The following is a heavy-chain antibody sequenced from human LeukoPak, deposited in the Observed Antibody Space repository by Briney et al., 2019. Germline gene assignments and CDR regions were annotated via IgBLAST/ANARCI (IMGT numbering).Heavy chain of an antibody. J-gene: IGHJ4*02. CDR1: GFTVSSKY. V-gene: IGHV3-15*01. CDR2: IKRKTDGGTT. CDR3: TTLGAFDY. Sequence: GGSLRLSCEASGFTVSSKYMRWVRQAPGKGLEWVGRIKRKTDGGTTDYAAPVKGRFSISRDDSKNTLYLQMNSLKTEDTAVYYCTTLGAFDYWGLGTLVTVSS. D-gene: IGHD4/OR15-4a*01.